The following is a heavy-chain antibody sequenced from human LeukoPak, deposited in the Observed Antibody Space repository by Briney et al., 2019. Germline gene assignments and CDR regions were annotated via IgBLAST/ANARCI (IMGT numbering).Heavy chain of an antibody. CDR1: GGTFSSYA. Sequence: SVKVSCKASGGTFSSYAISWVRQAPGQGLEWMGRIIPILGIANYAQKFQGRVTITADKSTSTAYMELSSLRSEDTAVYYCARNPYYYYGMDVWGQGTTVTVPS. CDR2: IIPILGIA. CDR3: ARNPYYYYGMDV. J-gene: IGHJ6*02. V-gene: IGHV1-69*04.